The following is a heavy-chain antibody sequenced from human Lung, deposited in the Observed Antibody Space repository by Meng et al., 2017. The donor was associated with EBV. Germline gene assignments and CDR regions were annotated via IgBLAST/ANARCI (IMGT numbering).Heavy chain of an antibody. CDR3: ARVVAGRYNWFDP. D-gene: IGHD6-6*01. CDR2: IYYSGST. V-gene: IGHV4-61*08. Sequence: QGQRRESGPGLVRPSETLSLTCTVSGGSVSSGGYYWSWIRQPPGKGLEWIGYIYYSGSTNFNPSLKSLVTISVDTSKNQFSLKLSSVTAADTAVYYCARVVAGRYNWFDPWGQGTLVTVSS. CDR1: GGSVSSGGYY. J-gene: IGHJ5*02.